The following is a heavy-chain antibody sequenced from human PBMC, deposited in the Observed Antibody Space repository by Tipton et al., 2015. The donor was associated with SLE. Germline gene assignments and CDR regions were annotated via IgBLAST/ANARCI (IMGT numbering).Heavy chain of an antibody. D-gene: IGHD4-23*01. CDR1: GFTVSSNY. CDR3: AREGDYGGNSGWFDP. V-gene: IGHV3-66*01. J-gene: IGHJ5*02. Sequence: SLRLSCAASGFTVSSNYMSWVRQAPGNGLEWVSVIYSGGSTYYADSVKGRFTISRDNSKNTLYLQMNSLRAEDTAVYYCAREGDYGGNSGWFDPWGQGTLVTVSS. CDR2: IYSGGST.